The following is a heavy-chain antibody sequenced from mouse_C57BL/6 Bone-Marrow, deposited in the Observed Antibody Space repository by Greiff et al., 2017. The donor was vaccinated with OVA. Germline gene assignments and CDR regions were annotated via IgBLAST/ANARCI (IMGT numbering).Heavy chain of an antibody. CDR2: ISDGGSFT. V-gene: IGHV5-4*01. D-gene: IGHD4-1*01. CDR3: AREPLGRGD. CDR1: GFTFSSYS. Sequence: EVQVVESGGGLVQPGGSLTLSCAASGFTFSSYSMSWVRQTPDNMLSWVATISDGGSFTYYPDNVKGRFTISRDNAKNNLYLQMSHLKSEDTAMYYCAREPLGRGDWGQGTTLTVAS. J-gene: IGHJ2*01.